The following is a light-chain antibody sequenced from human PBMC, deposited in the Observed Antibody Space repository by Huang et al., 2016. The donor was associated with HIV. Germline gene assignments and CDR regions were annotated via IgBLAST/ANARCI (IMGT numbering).Light chain of an antibody. Sequence: EIVLTQSPGTLSLSPGERATLSCRASQSVSSSYLAWYQQKPGQAPRLLIYGASSRATGIPARFSGSGSGTDFTLTISSLQSEDFAVYYCQQHNEWPPITFGQGTRLEIK. CDR3: QQHNEWPPIT. V-gene: IGKV3D-15*01. J-gene: IGKJ5*01. CDR1: QSVSSSY. CDR2: GAS.